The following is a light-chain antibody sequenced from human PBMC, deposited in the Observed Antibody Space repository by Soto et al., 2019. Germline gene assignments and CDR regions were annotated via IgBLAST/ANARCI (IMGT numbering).Light chain of an antibody. V-gene: IGLV2-14*01. J-gene: IGLJ1*01. Sequence: QSALTQSASVSASPGQSIAISCTGTSSDIGGYNYVSWYQQHPGKAPKLMIYEVSNRPSGVSNRFSGSKSGDTASLTISGLQPEDEADYYCTSYTSSSTLVFGTGTKLTVL. CDR1: SSDIGGYNY. CDR2: EVS. CDR3: TSYTSSSTLV.